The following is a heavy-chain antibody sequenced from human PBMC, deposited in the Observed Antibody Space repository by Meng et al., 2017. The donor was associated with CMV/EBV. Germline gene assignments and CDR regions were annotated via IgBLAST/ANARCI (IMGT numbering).Heavy chain of an antibody. D-gene: IGHD3-3*01. CDR1: GFTFGDYA. CDR2: IRSKAYGGTT. Sequence: GGSLRLSCTASGFTFGDYAMSWVRQAPGKGLEWVGFIRSKAYGGTTEYAASVKGRFTISRDDSKSIAYLQMNSLKTEDTAVYYCAKVSLEWLLSGAFDIWGQGTMVTVSS. CDR3: AKVSLEWLLSGAFDI. J-gene: IGHJ3*02. V-gene: IGHV3-49*04.